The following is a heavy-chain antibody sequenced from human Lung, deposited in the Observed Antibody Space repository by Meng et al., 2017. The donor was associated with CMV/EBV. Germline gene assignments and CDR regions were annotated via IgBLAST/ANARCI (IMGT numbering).Heavy chain of an antibody. V-gene: IGHV1-18*01. CDR1: GYYFNAFG. CDR3: ARRRGVYHFLEGGGDAYFDD. J-gene: IGHJ4*02. CDR2: INTANGAP. Sequence: SVXVSXXGSGYYFNAFGISWMRQAPGQGLEWMGWINTANGAPRYAQRFQGRVTMTTDKSTATSYMELRSLTSDDTAVYYCARRRGVYHFLEGGGDAYFDDWGQGTXVTVAS. D-gene: IGHD3-16*01.